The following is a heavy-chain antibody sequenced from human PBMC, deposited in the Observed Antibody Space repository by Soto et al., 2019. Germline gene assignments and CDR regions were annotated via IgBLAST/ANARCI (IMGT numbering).Heavy chain of an antibody. CDR3: AKTAAGGKNYYGMDV. Sequence: GESLKISCKGSGYSFTTYWIGWVRQMPGKGLEWMGIIHPGDSETRYSPSFQGQVTISVDKSISTAYLQWSSLKASDTAMYYCAKTAAGGKNYYGMDVWGQGTTVTVSS. CDR2: IHPGDSET. D-gene: IGHD6-13*01. V-gene: IGHV5-51*01. J-gene: IGHJ6*02. CDR1: GYSFTTYW.